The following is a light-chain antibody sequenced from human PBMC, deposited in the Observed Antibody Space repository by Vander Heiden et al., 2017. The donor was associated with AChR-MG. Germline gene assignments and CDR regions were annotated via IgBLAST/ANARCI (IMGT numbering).Light chain of an antibody. CDR1: SPNLGSNT. V-gene: IGLV1-44*01. Sequence: QSVLTQPPSASGTPGQRVHISCSGSSPNLGSNTVNWSQTRPGPAPNLLIYSNNQRTSGVPDRFSGSKSGTSASLAISGLQSEDEADYYCAAWDDSLNGVVFGGGTKLTVL. CDR3: AAWDDSLNGVV. J-gene: IGLJ2*01. CDR2: SNN.